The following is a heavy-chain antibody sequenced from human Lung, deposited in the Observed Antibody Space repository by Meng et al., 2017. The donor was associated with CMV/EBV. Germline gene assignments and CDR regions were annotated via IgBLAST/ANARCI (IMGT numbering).Heavy chain of an antibody. CDR3: AKDQRISRHCSSTSCYTWFDP. CDR1: GFTFSSYG. CDR2: IRYDGSNK. J-gene: IGHJ5*02. D-gene: IGHD2-2*02. Sequence: GESLKISCAASGFTFSSYGMHWVRQAPGKGLEWVAFIRYDGSNKYYADSVKGRFTISRDNSKNTLYLQMNSLRAEDTAVYYCAKDQRISRHCSSTSCYTWFDPWGQGTLVTVSS. V-gene: IGHV3-30*02.